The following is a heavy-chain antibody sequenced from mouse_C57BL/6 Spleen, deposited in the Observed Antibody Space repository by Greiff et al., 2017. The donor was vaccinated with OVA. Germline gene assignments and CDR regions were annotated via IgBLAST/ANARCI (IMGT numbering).Heavy chain of an antibody. CDR2: IDPNSGGT. Sequence: QVQLQQPGAELVKPGASVKLSCKASGYTFTSYWMHWVKQRPGRGLEWIGRIDPNSGGTKYNEKFKSKATLTVDKPSSTAYMQLSSLTSEDSAVYDCAKDMVYDGYYDWYFDVWGTGTTVTVSS. CDR1: GYTFTSYW. D-gene: IGHD2-3*01. J-gene: IGHJ1*03. CDR3: AKDMVYDGYYDWYFDV. V-gene: IGHV1-72*01.